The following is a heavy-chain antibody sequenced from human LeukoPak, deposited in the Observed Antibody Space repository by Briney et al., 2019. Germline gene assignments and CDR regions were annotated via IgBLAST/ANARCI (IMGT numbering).Heavy chain of an antibody. J-gene: IGHJ4*02. CDR2: INPHSGGT. CDR1: GYTFTNYY. CDR3: ARGAAATRKYYYDSRAGFDY. D-gene: IGHD3-22*01. V-gene: IGHV1-2*02. Sequence: ASVKVSCKASGYTFTNYYIHWVRQAPGQGLEWMGRINPHSGGTNYAQKFQGRVTMTRDTSISTAYMELSRLRSDDTAVYYCARGAAATRKYYYDSRAGFDYWGQGTLVTVSS.